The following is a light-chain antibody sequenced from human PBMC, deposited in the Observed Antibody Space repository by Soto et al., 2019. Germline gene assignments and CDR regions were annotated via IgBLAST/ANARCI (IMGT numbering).Light chain of an antibody. CDR3: SSYAGSNNFVV. J-gene: IGLJ2*01. V-gene: IGLV2-8*01. CDR1: SSDVGGYNY. CDR2: EVS. Sequence: QSALTQPPSASGSPGQSVTISCTGTSSDVGGYNYVSWYQQHPGKAPKLMIYEVSKRPSGVPDRFSGSTSGNTASLTVSGLQAEDEADYYCSSYAGSNNFVVFGGGTKVTVL.